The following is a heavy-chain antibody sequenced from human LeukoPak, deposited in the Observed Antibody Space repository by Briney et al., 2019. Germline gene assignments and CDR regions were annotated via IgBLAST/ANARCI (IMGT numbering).Heavy chain of an antibody. Sequence: APVKVSCKAPGYTFTGYYMHWVRQAPGQGLEWMGGIIPIFGTANYAQKFQGRVTITTDESTSTAYMELSSLRSEDTAVYYCARGGIAARPFYYYFDYWGQGTLVTVSS. CDR2: IIPIFGTA. D-gene: IGHD6-6*01. CDR1: GYTFTGYY. CDR3: ARGGIAARPFYYYFDY. V-gene: IGHV1-69*05. J-gene: IGHJ4*02.